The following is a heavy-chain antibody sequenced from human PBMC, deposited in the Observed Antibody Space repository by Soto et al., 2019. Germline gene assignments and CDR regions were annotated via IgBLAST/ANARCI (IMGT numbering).Heavy chain of an antibody. CDR3: ARAKGVGATWGLDY. Sequence: ASVKVSCKASGYTFTGYYTHWVRQAPGQGLEWMGWINPNSGGTNYAQKFQGRVTMTRDTSISTAYMELSRLRSDDTAVYYCARAKGVGATWGLDYWGQGTLVTVSS. CDR1: GYTFTGYY. D-gene: IGHD1-26*01. V-gene: IGHV1-2*02. CDR2: INPNSGGT. J-gene: IGHJ4*02.